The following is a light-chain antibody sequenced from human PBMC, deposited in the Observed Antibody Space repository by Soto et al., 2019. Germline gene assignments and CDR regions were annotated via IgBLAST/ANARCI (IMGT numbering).Light chain of an antibody. CDR1: SSDVGGYNY. V-gene: IGLV2-8*01. Sequence: QCALTQPASASGSPGRSVTISCTGTSSDVGGYNYVSWYQQHPGKAPKLMIYEVSKRPSGVPDRFSGSKSGNTASLTVSGLQAEDEADYYCSSYAGSNNLYVFGTGTKVTVL. J-gene: IGLJ1*01. CDR3: SSYAGSNNLYV. CDR2: EVS.